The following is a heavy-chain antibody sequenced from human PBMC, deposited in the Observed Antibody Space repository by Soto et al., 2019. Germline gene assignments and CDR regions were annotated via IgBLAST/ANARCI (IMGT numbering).Heavy chain of an antibody. CDR2: INPNSGGT. Sequence: SVKVSCKAPGYTFTGYYMHWLRQAPGQGLEWMGWINPNSGGTNYAQKFQGWVTISVDTSKNQFSLKLSSVTAADTAVYYCARHADPGDYPFYYYYYYMDVWGKGTTVTVSS. CDR1: GYTFTGYY. D-gene: IGHD4-17*01. CDR3: ARHADPGDYPFYYYYYYMDV. J-gene: IGHJ6*03. V-gene: IGHV1-2*04.